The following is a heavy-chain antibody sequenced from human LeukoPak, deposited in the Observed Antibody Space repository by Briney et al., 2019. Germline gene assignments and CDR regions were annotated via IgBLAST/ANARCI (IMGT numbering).Heavy chain of an antibody. V-gene: IGHV4-61*02. D-gene: IGHD6-19*01. CDR1: GGSISSGSYY. CDR2: IYTSGST. J-gene: IGHJ2*01. Sequence: PSETLSLTCTVSGGSISSGSYYWSWIRQPAGKGLEWIGRIYTSGSTNYNPSLKSRVTISVYTSKNQFSLKLSSVTAADTAVYYCARDRGQWLVDWYFDLWGRGTLVTVSS. CDR3: ARDRGQWLVDWYFDL.